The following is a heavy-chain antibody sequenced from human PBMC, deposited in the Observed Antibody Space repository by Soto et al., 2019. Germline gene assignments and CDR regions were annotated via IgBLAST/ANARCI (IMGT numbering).Heavy chain of an antibody. D-gene: IGHD3-16*01. V-gene: IGHV4-30-4*01. CDR2: IYYSGST. CDR1: GGSINSGDYH. CDR3: SRDYRVPYDGDMDV. J-gene: IGHJ6*01. Sequence: SETLSLTCTVSGGSINSGDYHWSWIRQSPGKGLEWIGAIYYSGSTYYNPSLKSRIRISVDTSKNQFSLKVNSVTAADTAVYYFSRDYRVPYDGDMDVWGQWTTVTVS.